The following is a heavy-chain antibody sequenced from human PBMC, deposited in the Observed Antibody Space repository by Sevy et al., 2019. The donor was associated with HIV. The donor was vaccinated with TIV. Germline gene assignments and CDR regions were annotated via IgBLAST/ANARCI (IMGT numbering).Heavy chain of an antibody. CDR3: AREKSCGGDCYYFDY. V-gene: IGHV3-20*04. CDR1: EFTFDDYG. CDR2: IIWNGGAT. Sequence: GGSLILSCAASEFTFDDYGMSWVRQAPGKGLEWVSAIIWNGGATSYADSVKGRFSISRDNTKNSLYLQMNSLRAEDTAFYFCAREKSCGGDCYYFDYWGHGTLVTVSS. D-gene: IGHD2-21*02. J-gene: IGHJ4*01.